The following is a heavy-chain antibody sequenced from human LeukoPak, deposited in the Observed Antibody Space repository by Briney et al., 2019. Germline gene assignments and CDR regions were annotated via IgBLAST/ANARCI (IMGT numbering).Heavy chain of an antibody. J-gene: IGHJ4*02. CDR1: GYTFTSYG. D-gene: IGHD6-13*01. V-gene: IGHV1-18*01. CDR3: ATGHGPLSSWLVY. Sequence: ASVKVSCKASGYTFTSYGISWVRQAPGQGLEWMGWISAYNGNTNYAQKLQGRVTMTEDTSTDTAYMELSSLRSEDTAVYYCATGHGPLSSWLVYWGQGTLVTVSS. CDR2: ISAYNGNT.